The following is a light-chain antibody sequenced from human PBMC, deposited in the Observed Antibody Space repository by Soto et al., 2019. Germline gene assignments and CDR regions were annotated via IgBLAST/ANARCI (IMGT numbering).Light chain of an antibody. CDR2: RAS. J-gene: IGKJ2*01. Sequence: EIVLTQFPATLSLSPGERATLSCRASQSVSSYLAWYQQKPGQAPRLLIYRASTRATDVPAGFTGSGSGTEFTLTISSLHSEDFAVYFCQQYNNWPYTFGQGTKVDIK. CDR1: QSVSSY. CDR3: QQYNNWPYT. V-gene: IGKV3-15*01.